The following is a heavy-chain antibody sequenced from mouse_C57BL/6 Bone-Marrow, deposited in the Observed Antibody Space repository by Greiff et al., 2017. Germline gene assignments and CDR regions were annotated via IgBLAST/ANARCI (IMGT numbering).Heavy chain of an antibody. CDR3: ARDDYYGSSYFAY. CDR2: IHPNSGST. CDR1: GYTFTSYW. Sequence: QVQLQQPGAELVKPGASVKLSCKASGYTFTSYWMHWVKQRPGQGLEWIGMIHPNSGSTNYNEKFKSKATLTVDKSSSTAYMQLSSLTSEDSAVYDCARDDYYGSSYFAYWGQGTLVTVSA. V-gene: IGHV1-64*01. J-gene: IGHJ3*01. D-gene: IGHD1-1*01.